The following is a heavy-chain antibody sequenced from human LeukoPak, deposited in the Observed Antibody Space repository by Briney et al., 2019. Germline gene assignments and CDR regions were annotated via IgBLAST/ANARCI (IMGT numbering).Heavy chain of an antibody. Sequence: GGSLRLSCAASGFTFSSYAMHWVRQAPGKGLEWVSSISWDSDNIDYIDSAKGRFTISRDNAKHSLYLQMNSLRIEDTALYYCAKEGSVCTNGICRYFDYWGQGILVTVSS. D-gene: IGHD2-8*01. V-gene: IGHV3-9*01. CDR3: AKEGSVCTNGICRYFDY. CDR1: GFTFSSYA. CDR2: ISWDSDNI. J-gene: IGHJ4*02.